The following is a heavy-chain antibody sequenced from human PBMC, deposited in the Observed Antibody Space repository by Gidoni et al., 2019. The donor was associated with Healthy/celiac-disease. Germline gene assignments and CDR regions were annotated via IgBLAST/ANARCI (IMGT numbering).Heavy chain of an antibody. D-gene: IGHD1-26*01. Sequence: EVQLVESGGGLVQPGRPLRLSCTASGFTFGDYAMSWVRQAPGKGLEWVGFIRSKAYGGTTEYAASVKGRFTISRDDSKSIAYLQMNSLKTEDTAVYYCTRDDYLGATKGYWYYGMDVWGQGTTVTVSS. CDR1: GFTFGDYA. CDR3: TRDDYLGATKGYWYYGMDV. J-gene: IGHJ6*02. CDR2: IRSKAYGGTT. V-gene: IGHV3-49*04.